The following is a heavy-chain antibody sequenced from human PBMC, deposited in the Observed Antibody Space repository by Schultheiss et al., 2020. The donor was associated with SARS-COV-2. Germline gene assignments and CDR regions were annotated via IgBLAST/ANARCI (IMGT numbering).Heavy chain of an antibody. Sequence: GGSLRLSCAASGFTFSSYAMSWVRQAPGKGLEWVSAISGSGGSTYYADSVKGRFTISRDNSKNTLYLQMNSLRAEDTAVYYCARSGLRLGVERAFDIWGQGTMVTVSS. CDR2: ISGSGGST. D-gene: IGHD3-16*01. V-gene: IGHV3-23*01. CDR3: ARSGLRLGVERAFDI. J-gene: IGHJ3*02. CDR1: GFTFSSYA.